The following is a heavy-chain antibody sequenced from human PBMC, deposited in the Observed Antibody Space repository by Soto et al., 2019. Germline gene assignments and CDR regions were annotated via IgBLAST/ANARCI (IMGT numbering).Heavy chain of an antibody. CDR1: GFTFSDYY. CDR3: ARFFFSNYYGSGSPGYNWFDP. D-gene: IGHD3-10*01. Sequence: GGSLRLSCAASGFTFSDYYMSWIRQAPGKGLEWVSYISSSGSTIYYADSVKGRFTISRDNAKNSLYLQMNSLRAEDTAVYYFARFFFSNYYGSGSPGYNWFDPWGQGTLVTVSS. CDR2: ISSSGSTI. V-gene: IGHV3-11*01. J-gene: IGHJ5*02.